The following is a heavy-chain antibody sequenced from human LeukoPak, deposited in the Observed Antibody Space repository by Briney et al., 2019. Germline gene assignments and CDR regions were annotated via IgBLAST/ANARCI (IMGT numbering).Heavy chain of an antibody. CDR3: AKDQRTPDYYYYYMDV. V-gene: IGHV1-18*04. Sequence: ASVKVSCKASGYTFAGYYIHWVRQAPGQGLEWMGWISAYNGNTNYAQKLQGRVTMTTDTSTSTAYMELRSLRSDDTAVYYCAKDQRTPDYYYYYMDVWGKGTTVTVSS. CDR1: GYTFAGYY. CDR2: ISAYNGNT. J-gene: IGHJ6*03. D-gene: IGHD1-14*01.